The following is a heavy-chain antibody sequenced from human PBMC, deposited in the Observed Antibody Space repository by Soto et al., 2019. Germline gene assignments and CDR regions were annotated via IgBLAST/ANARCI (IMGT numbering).Heavy chain of an antibody. J-gene: IGHJ6*04. D-gene: IGHD2-2*01. V-gene: IGHV3-74*03. CDR2: INSDGSST. CDR3: ATDGSYAQNV. CDR1: GLSFSNTW. Sequence: LRLSCAASGLSFSNTWMHWVRQAPGKGLVWVSHINSDGSSTTYADSVKGRFTISRDNAKNTVYLQMNSLRADDTAVYYCATDGSYAQNVWGKGTTVTVSS.